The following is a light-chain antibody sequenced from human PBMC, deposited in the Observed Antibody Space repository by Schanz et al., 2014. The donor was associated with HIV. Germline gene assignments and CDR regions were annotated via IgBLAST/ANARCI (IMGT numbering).Light chain of an antibody. CDR2: ATS. V-gene: IGKV3-20*01. CDR3: HQYGDSRGT. J-gene: IGKJ4*01. Sequence: EIVLTQSPGTLSLSPGERATLSCRASQRLSSSYLAWYQQKRDQPPRLVIYATSTRAAGIPDRFSGSGSGTDFPLNISRLEPEDFAVYYCHQYGDSRGTFGGGTKVEIK. CDR1: QRLSSSY.